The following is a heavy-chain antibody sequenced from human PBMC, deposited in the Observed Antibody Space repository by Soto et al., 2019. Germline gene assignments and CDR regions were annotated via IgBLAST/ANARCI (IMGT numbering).Heavy chain of an antibody. J-gene: IGHJ4*02. D-gene: IGHD6-19*01. V-gene: IGHV4-30-2*01. CDR3: ARAGGLGAVAVDY. Sequence: PSETLSLTCAVSGVSISSGGYSWSWIRQPQGKGLEWIGYIYHSGSTYYNPSLKSRVTISVDRSKNQFSLKLSSVTAADTAVYYCARAGGLGAVAVDYWGQGTLVTVSS. CDR1: GVSISSGGYS. CDR2: IYHSGST.